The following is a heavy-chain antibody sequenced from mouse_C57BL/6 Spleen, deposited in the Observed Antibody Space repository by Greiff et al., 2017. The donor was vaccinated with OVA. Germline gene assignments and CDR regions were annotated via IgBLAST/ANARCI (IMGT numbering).Heavy chain of an antibody. CDR2: IDPSDSET. CDR3: AREGVITTVVASYYYAMDY. Sequence: QVQLQQPGAELVRPGSSVKLSCKASGYTFTSYWMHWVKQRPIQGLEWIGNIDPSDSETHYNQKFKDKATLTVDKSSSTAYMQLSSLTSEDSAVYYCAREGVITTVVASYYYAMDYWGQGTSVTVSS. CDR1: GYTFTSYW. V-gene: IGHV1-52*01. J-gene: IGHJ4*01. D-gene: IGHD1-1*01.